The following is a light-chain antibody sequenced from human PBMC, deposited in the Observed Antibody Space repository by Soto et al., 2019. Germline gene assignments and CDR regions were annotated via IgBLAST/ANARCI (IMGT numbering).Light chain of an antibody. J-gene: IGLJ2*01. V-gene: IGLV2-8*01. CDR2: EVS. CDR3: SSYAASNNLGV. CDR1: SSDVGGYNY. Sequence: QSVLTQPLSASGSPGQSVTISCIGTSSDVGGYNYVSWYQQHPGKAPKLMIYEVSKRPSGVPDRFSGSKSGNTASLTVSGLQAEDEADYYCSSYAASNNLGVFGGGTQLTVL.